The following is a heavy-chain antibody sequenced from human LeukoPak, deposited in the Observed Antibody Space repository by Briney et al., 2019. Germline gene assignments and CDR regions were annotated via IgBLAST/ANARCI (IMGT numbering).Heavy chain of an antibody. Sequence: PSETLSLTCTVSGGSISSSSYYWGWIRQPPGKGLEWIGSIYYSGSTYYNPSLKSRVTISVDTSKNQFSLKLSSVTAADTAVYYCARVRRTRLDYWGQGTLVTVSS. CDR3: ARVRRTRLDY. J-gene: IGHJ4*02. CDR1: GGSISSSSYY. V-gene: IGHV4-39*01. CDR2: IYYSGST.